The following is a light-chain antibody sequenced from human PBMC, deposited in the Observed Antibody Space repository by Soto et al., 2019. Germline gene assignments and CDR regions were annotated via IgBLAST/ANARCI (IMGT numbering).Light chain of an antibody. CDR3: QQSYSTPPWT. Sequence: DIQMTQSPSSLSASVGDRVPITCQASQDISNYLNWYQQKPGKAPKLLIYAASSLQSGVPSRFSGSGSGTDFTLTISSLQPEDFATYYCQQSYSTPPWTVGQGTKVDIK. CDR2: AAS. CDR1: QDISNY. V-gene: IGKV1-39*01. J-gene: IGKJ1*01.